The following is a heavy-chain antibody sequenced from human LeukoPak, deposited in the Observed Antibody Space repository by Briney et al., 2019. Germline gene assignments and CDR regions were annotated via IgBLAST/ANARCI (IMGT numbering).Heavy chain of an antibody. CDR1: GGSISSYY. Sequence: KPSETLSLTCTVSGGSISSYYWSWIRQPPGKGLEWIGYIYYSGSTNYNPSLKSRVTISVDTSKNQFSLKLSPVTAADTAVYYCARRAGDFWSGYPAQYYFDYWGQGTLVTVSS. J-gene: IGHJ4*02. CDR2: IYYSGST. V-gene: IGHV4-59*08. CDR3: ARRAGDFWSGYPAQYYFDY. D-gene: IGHD3-3*01.